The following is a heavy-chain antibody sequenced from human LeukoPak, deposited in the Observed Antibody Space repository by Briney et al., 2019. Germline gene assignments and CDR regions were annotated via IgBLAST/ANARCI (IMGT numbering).Heavy chain of an antibody. V-gene: IGHV3-23*01. CDR3: AKQITMIVVVIRDDAFDI. CDR2: ISGSGSST. J-gene: IGHJ3*02. D-gene: IGHD3-22*01. CDR1: GFTFSNYS. Sequence: PGGSLRLSCAASGFTFSNYSMNWVRQAPGKGLEWVSAISGSGSSTYYADSVKGRFTISRDNSENTLYLQMNSLRAEDTAVYYCAKQITMIVVVIRDDAFDIWGQGTMVTVSS.